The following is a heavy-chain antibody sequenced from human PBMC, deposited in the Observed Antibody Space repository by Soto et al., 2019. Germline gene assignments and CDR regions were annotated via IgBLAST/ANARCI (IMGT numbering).Heavy chain of an antibody. CDR2: IRSKANSYAT. D-gene: IGHD5-18*01. V-gene: IGHV3-73*01. CDR3: TYGIRGPGSNWFDP. J-gene: IGHJ5*02. CDR1: GFTFSGSA. Sequence: EVQLVESGGGLVQPGGSLKLSCAASGFTFSGSAMHWVRQASGKGLEWVGRIRSKANSYATAYAASVKGRFTISRDDSKTTAYLQMNSLKTEDTAVYYCTYGIRGPGSNWFDPWGQGTLVTVSS.